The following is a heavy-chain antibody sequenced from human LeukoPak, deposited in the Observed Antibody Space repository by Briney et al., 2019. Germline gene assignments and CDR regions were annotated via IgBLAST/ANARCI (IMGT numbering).Heavy chain of an antibody. Sequence: GGSLRLSCAASGFTFSSYWMHWVRQAPGGGLVWVSRINTDGSSTHYADSVKGRFTIPRDNAKNTLYLQMHSLRAEDTSVYYCARDHYGGNSDYWGQGTLVTVSS. CDR3: ARDHYGGNSDY. D-gene: IGHD4-23*01. CDR1: GFTFSSYW. J-gene: IGHJ4*02. CDR2: INTDGSST. V-gene: IGHV3-74*01.